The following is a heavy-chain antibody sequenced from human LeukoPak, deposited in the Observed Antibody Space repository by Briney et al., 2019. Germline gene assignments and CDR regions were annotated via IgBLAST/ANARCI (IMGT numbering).Heavy chain of an antibody. CDR3: ARAHDFWSGYPYFDY. D-gene: IGHD3-3*01. J-gene: IGHJ4*02. CDR2: IYTSGST. CDR1: GGSISSGSYY. Sequence: PSQTLSLTCTVPGGSISSGSYYWSWIRQPAGKGLEWIGRIYTSGSTNYNPSLKSRVTISVDTSKNQFSLKLSSVTAADTAVYYCARAHDFWSGYPYFDYWGQGTLVTVSS. V-gene: IGHV4-61*02.